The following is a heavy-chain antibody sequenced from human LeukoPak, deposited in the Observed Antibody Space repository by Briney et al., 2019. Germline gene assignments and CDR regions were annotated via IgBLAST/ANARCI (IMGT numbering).Heavy chain of an antibody. V-gene: IGHV3-73*01. J-gene: IGHJ5*02. CDR3: TSRADSITIFGVVTPSNWFDP. CDR1: GFTFSGSA. D-gene: IGHD3-3*01. Sequence: PGGSLRLSCAASGFTFSGSAMHWVRQASGKGLEWVGRIRSKANSYATAYAASVKGRFTISRDDSKNTAYLQMNSLKTEDTAVYYCTSRADSITIFGVVTPSNWFDPWGQGTLVTVSS. CDR2: IRSKANSYAT.